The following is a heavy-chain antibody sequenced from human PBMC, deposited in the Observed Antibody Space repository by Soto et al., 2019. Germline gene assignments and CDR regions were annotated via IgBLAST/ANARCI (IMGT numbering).Heavy chain of an antibody. Sequence: PCGSMGLGCAASGVSVRSYGMHWVRQAPGKGLLGVASTSNNSGDTYYPDSVNGRFTVSRDNSKNTLYLQMNSLRAEDTAVYYCAKASLYCSGRNCFTFDYWGQRAPVTVSS. CDR3: AKASLYCSGRNCFTFDY. CDR1: GVSVRSYG. J-gene: IGHJ4*02. CDR2: TSNNSGDT. D-gene: IGHD2-15*01. V-gene: IGHV3-30*02.